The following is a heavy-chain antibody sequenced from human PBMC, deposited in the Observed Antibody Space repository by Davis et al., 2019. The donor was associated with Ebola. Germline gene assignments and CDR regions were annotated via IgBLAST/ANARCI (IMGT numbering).Heavy chain of an antibody. J-gene: IGHJ6*02. CDR2: ISYDGSNK. V-gene: IGHV3-30*03. D-gene: IGHD4-17*01. CDR1: GFTFSSYG. Sequence: PGGSLRLSCAASGFTFSSYGMHWVRQAPGKGLEWVAVISYDGSNKYYADSVKGRFTISRDNSKNTLYLQMNSLRAEDTAVYYCARDETTVTLYYYYYYGMDVWGQGTTVTVSS. CDR3: ARDETTVTLYYYYYYGMDV.